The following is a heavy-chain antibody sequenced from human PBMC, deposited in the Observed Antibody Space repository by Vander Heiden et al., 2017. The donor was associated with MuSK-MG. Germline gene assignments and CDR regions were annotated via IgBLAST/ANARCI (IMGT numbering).Heavy chain of an antibody. CDR1: GGSFSGYY. Sequence: QVQLQQWGAGLLKPSETLSLTCAVYGGSFSGYYWSWIRQPPGKGLEWIGEINHSGSTNDNPSLKSRVTISVDTSKNQFSLKMSSVTAADTAVYYCAREQNAPDYWGQGTLVTVSS. D-gene: IGHD2-2*01. CDR2: INHSGST. V-gene: IGHV4-34*01. J-gene: IGHJ4*02. CDR3: AREQNAPDY.